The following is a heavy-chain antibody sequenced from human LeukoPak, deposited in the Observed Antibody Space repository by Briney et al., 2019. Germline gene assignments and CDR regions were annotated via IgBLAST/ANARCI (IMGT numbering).Heavy chain of an antibody. CDR1: GFTFSDYY. CDR3: ARERFWSGYHIDY. V-gene: IGHV3-11*04. Sequence: GGSLRLSCAASGFTFSDYYMSWIRQAPGKGLEWVSYISSSGSPIYYADSVKGRFTISRDNAKNSLYLQMNSLRAEDTAVYYCARERFWSGYHIDYWGQGTLVTVSS. J-gene: IGHJ4*02. CDR2: ISSSGSPI. D-gene: IGHD3-3*01.